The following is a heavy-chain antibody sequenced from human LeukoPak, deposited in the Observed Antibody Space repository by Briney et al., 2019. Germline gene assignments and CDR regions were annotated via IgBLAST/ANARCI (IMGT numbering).Heavy chain of an antibody. Sequence: ASVKVSCKASGYTFTGYHMHWVRQAPGQGLEWMGWINPNSGGTNYAQKFQGRVTMTRDRSISTAYMELSRLRSDDTVVYYCARVIAVAGTGGNYYMDVWGKGTTVTVSS. CDR2: INPNSGGT. V-gene: IGHV1-2*02. CDR1: GYTFTGYH. CDR3: ARVIAVAGTGGNYYMDV. J-gene: IGHJ6*03. D-gene: IGHD6-19*01.